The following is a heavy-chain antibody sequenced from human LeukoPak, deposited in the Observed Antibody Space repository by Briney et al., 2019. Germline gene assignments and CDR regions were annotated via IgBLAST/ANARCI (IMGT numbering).Heavy chain of an antibody. J-gene: IGHJ4*02. Sequence: GGSLRLSCAASGFTFSSFGMHWVRQAPGKGLEWVAVISYDGSNKYYADSVKGRFTISRDNSKNTLYLQMNSLRAEDTAVYYCAKERAVRAMAKYYFDYWGQGTLVTVSS. V-gene: IGHV3-30*18. CDR1: GFTFSSFG. CDR3: AKERAVRAMAKYYFDY. CDR2: ISYDGSNK. D-gene: IGHD3-10*01.